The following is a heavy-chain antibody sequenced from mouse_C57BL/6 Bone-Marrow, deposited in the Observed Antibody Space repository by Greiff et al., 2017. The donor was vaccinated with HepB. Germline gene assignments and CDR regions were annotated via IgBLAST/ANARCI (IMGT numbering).Heavy chain of an antibody. V-gene: IGHV1-80*01. CDR1: GYAFSSYW. CDR2: IYPGDGDT. J-gene: IGHJ4*01. D-gene: IGHD1-1*01. Sequence: QVQLKESGAELVKPGASVKISCKASGYAFSSYWMNWVKQRPGKGLEWIGQIYPGDGDTNYNGKFKGKATLTADKSSSTAYMQLSSLTSEDSAVYFCARSKFITTVVATDYYAMDYWGQGTSVTVSS. CDR3: ARSKFITTVVATDYYAMDY.